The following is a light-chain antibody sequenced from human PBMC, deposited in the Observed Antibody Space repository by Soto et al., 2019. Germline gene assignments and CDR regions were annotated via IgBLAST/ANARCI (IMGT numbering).Light chain of an antibody. CDR2: AAS. V-gene: IGKV1-39*01. CDR3: QQSYSTPRWT. J-gene: IGKJ1*01. Sequence: DLPMTQSPSSLSASVGDRVTITCRASQSISSYLNWYQQKPGKAPKLLIYAASSLQSGVPSRFRGSGSGTDFTLTISSLQPEDFATYYCQQSYSTPRWTFGQGTKVEI. CDR1: QSISSY.